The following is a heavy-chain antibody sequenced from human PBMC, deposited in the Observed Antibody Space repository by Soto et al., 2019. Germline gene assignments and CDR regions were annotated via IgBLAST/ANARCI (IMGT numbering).Heavy chain of an antibody. V-gene: IGHV3-7*01. CDR1: GFSFSSNW. CDR3: AKGLFYGGDFDS. D-gene: IGHD4-17*01. Sequence: EVQLVESGGGLVQPGGSLRLSCGASGFSFSSNWMGWVRQAPGKGLEWVANIKEDGSEKYYVDSVKGRFTSSRDHGKKSLYLQMNSLRAEDTAVYYCAKGLFYGGDFDSWGQGTLVTVSS. J-gene: IGHJ4*02. CDR2: IKEDGSEK.